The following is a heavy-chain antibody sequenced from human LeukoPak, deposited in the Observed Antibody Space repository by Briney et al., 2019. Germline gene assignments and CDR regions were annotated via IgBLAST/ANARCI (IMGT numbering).Heavy chain of an antibody. CDR1: GYTFTGYY. V-gene: IGHV1-2*02. D-gene: IGHD6-13*01. CDR2: MYPNSCGK. J-gene: IGHJ3*02. CDR3: LTSAGYRTSWGAFDI. Sequence: VASVNVSCKTSGYTFTGYYMHGVRQAPGQGLEWMGWMYPNSCGKHYAQKFRGRVNMTRDNAISTVYLELKGLRRDDTAVFYCLTSAGYRTSWGAFDIWGRETMVTVSS.